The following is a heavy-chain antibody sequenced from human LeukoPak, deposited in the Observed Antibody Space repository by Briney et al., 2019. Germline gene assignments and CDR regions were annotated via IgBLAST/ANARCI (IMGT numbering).Heavy chain of an antibody. CDR2: INWNGGST. Sequence: PGGSLRLSCAGSGYIFDDYGMRRVRQAPGKGLAWVAGINWNGGSTGYAASVKGRCTISRDNAKTALYLEMNSLRVEDTAFYYCVRLGRDGYTYGAAYWGQGALVTVSS. D-gene: IGHD5-24*01. V-gene: IGHV3-20*04. J-gene: IGHJ1*01. CDR1: GYIFDDYG. CDR3: VRLGRDGYTYGAAY.